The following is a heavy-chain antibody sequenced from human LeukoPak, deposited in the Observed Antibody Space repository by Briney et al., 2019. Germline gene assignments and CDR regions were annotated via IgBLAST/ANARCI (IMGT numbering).Heavy chain of an antibody. CDR2: INHSGST. CDR3: ARGEYSTSDFYYSGMDV. J-gene: IGHJ6*02. CDR1: GGSFSGYY. D-gene: IGHD6-13*01. V-gene: IGHV4-34*01. Sequence: TSETLSLTCAVYGGSFSGYYWTWIRQPPGKGLEWMGEINHSGSTKYNPSLKSRVTISVDTSKNQFSLRVSSVTAADTAVYYCARGEYSTSDFYYSGMDVWGQGTTVTVSS.